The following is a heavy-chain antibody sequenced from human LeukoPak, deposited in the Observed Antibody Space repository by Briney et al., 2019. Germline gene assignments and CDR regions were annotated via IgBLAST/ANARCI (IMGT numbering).Heavy chain of an antibody. J-gene: IGHJ4*02. CDR1: GGSISNTNYY. V-gene: IGHV4-39*01. CDR3: TASATPSSISSFDY. D-gene: IGHD6-13*01. Sequence: PSETLSLTCIVSGGSISNTNYYWGWIRQPPGKGLEWIGSIRYSGSTYYNPSLKSRVTISADTSKNQFSLKLSSVTAADTAVYYCTASATPSSISSFDYWGQGTLVTVSS. CDR2: IRYSGST.